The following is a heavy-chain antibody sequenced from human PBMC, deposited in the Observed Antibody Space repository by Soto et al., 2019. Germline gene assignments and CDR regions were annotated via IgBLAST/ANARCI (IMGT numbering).Heavy chain of an antibody. V-gene: IGHV4-34*01. D-gene: IGHD4-17*01. CDR2: INHSGRT. Sequence: SETLSLTCAVYGGSFSGYYWSWIRQPPGKGLEWIGEINHSGRTNYNPSLKSRVTISEDTSKNQFSLKLSSVTAADTAVYYCARANGDYEKLFDYWGQGTLVTVSS. J-gene: IGHJ4*02. CDR1: GGSFSGYY. CDR3: ARANGDYEKLFDY.